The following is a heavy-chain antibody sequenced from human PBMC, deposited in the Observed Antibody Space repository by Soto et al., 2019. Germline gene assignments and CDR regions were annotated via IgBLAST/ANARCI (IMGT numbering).Heavy chain of an antibody. D-gene: IGHD2-21*02. CDR2: ISAYNGNT. CDR1: GYTFTSYG. Sequence: ASVKVSCKASGYTFTSYGISWVRQAPGQGLEWMGWISAYNGNTNYAQKLQGRVTMTTDTSTSTAYMELRSLRSDDTAVYYCARSFAMDCGGDCSFDYWGQGTLVTVSS. CDR3: ARSFAMDCGGDCSFDY. V-gene: IGHV1-18*01. J-gene: IGHJ4*02.